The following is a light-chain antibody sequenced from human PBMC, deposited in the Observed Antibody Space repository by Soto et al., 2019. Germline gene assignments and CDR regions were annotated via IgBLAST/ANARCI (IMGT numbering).Light chain of an antibody. J-gene: IGLJ2*01. CDR3: QSYDHTLRVV. CDR1: SSSIGAGYD. V-gene: IGLV1-40*01. Sequence: QSVLTQPPSVSGAPGQRVTISCIGSSSSIGAGYDVHWYQHLPGTAPKLLIYDTINRPSGVPDRFSGSKSGTSASLAITGLQAEDEADYYCQSYDHTLRVVFGGGTKVTVL. CDR2: DTI.